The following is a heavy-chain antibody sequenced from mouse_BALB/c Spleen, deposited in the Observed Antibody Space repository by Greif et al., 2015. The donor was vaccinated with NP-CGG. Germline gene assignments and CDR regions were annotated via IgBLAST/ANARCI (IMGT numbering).Heavy chain of an antibody. J-gene: IGHJ2*01. Sequence: EVMLVESGGGLVKLGGSLKLSCAASGFTFSSYYMSWVRQTPEERLELVAAINSNGGSTYYPDTVKGRFTISRDHAKNTLYLQMSSLKSEDTALYYCARLDYWGQGTTLTVSS. V-gene: IGHV5-6-2*01. CDR1: GFTFSSYY. CDR3: ARLDY. CDR2: INSNGGST.